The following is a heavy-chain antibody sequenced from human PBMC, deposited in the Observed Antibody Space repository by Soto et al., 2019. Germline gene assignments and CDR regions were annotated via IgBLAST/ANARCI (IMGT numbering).Heavy chain of an antibody. V-gene: IGHV4-34*01. Sequence: SSETLSLTCAVSGGSFSGYSWTWFGKPPGTGLEWMGEFNHSGSTNYNPSLKSRVTISVDTSKNQFSLKLTSVTAADTAVYYCSRDKITGLFDYWGQGTLVT. CDR1: GGSFSGYS. D-gene: IGHD2-8*02. CDR3: SRDKITGLFDY. J-gene: IGHJ4*02. CDR2: FNHSGST.